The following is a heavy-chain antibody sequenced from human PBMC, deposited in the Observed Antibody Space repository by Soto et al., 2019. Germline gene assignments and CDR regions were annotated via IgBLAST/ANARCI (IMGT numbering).Heavy chain of an antibody. CDR2: IWYDGSNK. J-gene: IGHJ6*02. CDR3: ARDREYCGGDCYSVYYYGIDV. V-gene: IGHV3-33*01. Sequence: QVQLVESGGGVVQPGRSLRLSCAASGFTFSSYGMHWVRQAPGKGLEWVAVIWYDGSNKYYADSVKGRFTISRDNSKNTLYLQMNSLRAEDTAVYYCARDREYCGGDCYSVYYYGIDVRSQGTTVTVSS. CDR1: GFTFSSYG. D-gene: IGHD2-21*02.